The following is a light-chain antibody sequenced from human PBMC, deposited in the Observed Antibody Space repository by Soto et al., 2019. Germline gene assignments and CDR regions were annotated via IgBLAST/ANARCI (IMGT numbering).Light chain of an antibody. V-gene: IGLV1-44*01. CDR1: SSNIGTNT. CDR2: SND. J-gene: IGLJ3*02. Sequence: QSVLTQPPSASGTPGQRVSISCSGGSSNIGTNTVNWYQHLPGTAPKLLIFSNDERPSGVPDRFSGSKSGTSVSLAISGLRSDDEATYYCAAWDDTLDAQVFGGGTKLTVL. CDR3: AAWDDTLDAQV.